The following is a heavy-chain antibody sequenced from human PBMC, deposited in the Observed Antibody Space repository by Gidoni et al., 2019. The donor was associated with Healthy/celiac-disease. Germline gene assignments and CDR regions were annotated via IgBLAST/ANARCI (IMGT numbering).Heavy chain of an antibody. CDR3: ASEDRDYGSGSYRN. Sequence: QVQLVESGGGLVKPGGSLRLSCAASGFTFGAYYMSWIRQAPGKGLEWVSYISSSGSTIYYADSVKGRFTIARDNAKNSLYLQMNSLRAEDTAVYYCASEDRDYGSGSYRNWGQGTLVTVSS. V-gene: IGHV3-11*01. CDR1: GFTFGAYY. CDR2: ISSSGSTI. D-gene: IGHD3-10*01. J-gene: IGHJ4*02.